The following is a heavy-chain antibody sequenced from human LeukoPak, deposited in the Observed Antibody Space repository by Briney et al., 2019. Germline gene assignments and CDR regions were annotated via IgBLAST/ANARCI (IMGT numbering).Heavy chain of an antibody. CDR3: ARDQDYYGSGSYGPDY. D-gene: IGHD3-10*01. Sequence: SETLSLTCTVSGGSISNYYWNWIRQPPGKGLEWIGHILYSGSTHHNPSLTSRVTISIDASKNQFSLKLSSVTAADTAVYYCARDQDYYGSGSYGPDYWGQGILVTVSS. V-gene: IGHV4-59*12. CDR1: GGSISNYY. CDR2: ILYSGST. J-gene: IGHJ4*02.